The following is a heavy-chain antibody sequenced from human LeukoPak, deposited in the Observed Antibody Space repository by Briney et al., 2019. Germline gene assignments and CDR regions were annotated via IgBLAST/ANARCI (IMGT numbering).Heavy chain of an antibody. CDR3: ARTSSSGLVGGYYFDY. CDR2: INHSGST. Sequence: SETLSLTCAVYGGSFSGYNWSWIRQPPGKGLEWIGEINHSGSTNYNPSLKSRVTISVDTSKNQFSLKLSSVTAADTAVYYCARTSSSGLVGGYYFDYWGQGTLVTVSS. V-gene: IGHV4-34*01. CDR1: GGSFSGYN. J-gene: IGHJ4*02. D-gene: IGHD6-19*01.